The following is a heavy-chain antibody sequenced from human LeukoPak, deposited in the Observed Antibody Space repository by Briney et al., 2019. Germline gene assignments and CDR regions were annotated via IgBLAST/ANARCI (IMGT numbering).Heavy chain of an antibody. D-gene: IGHD4-23*01. V-gene: IGHV3-23*01. Sequence: PGGSLRLSCAASGFTFNNYAMSWVRQAPGKGLEWVSAISPSGGSTYFADSVRGRFTISRDNSKNTVYVQMNSLRAEDTAVYYCARLRWEVTHYWYLDLWGRGTLVTVSS. CDR2: ISPSGGST. CDR3: ARLRWEVTHYWYLDL. J-gene: IGHJ2*01. CDR1: GFTFNNYA.